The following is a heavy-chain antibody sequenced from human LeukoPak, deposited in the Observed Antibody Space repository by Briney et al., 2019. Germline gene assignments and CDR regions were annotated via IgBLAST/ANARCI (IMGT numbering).Heavy chain of an antibody. J-gene: IGHJ4*02. D-gene: IGHD6-6*01. Sequence: GGSLRLSCAASGFTFSRLAMTWVRQAPGKGLEWVSTISASGPYYADAVRGRFIISRDNSKNTLYLQMNSLRAEDTAVYYCAKERRYSSSSVVDYWGQGTLVTVSS. V-gene: IGHV3-23*01. CDR2: ISASGP. CDR1: GFTFSRLA. CDR3: AKERRYSSSSVVDY.